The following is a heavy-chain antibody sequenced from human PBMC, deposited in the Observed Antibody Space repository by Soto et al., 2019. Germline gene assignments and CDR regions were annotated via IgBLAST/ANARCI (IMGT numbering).Heavy chain of an antibody. D-gene: IGHD3-10*01. V-gene: IGHV4-31*03. Sequence: SETLSLTCTVSGGSISSGGYYWSWIRQHPGKGLEWIGYIYYSGSTYYNPSLKSRVTISVDTSKNQFSLKLSSVTAADTAVYYCVRHYYGVEWDWFDPWGQGTLVTVSS. CDR1: GGSISSGGYY. CDR3: VRHYYGVEWDWFDP. CDR2: IYYSGST. J-gene: IGHJ5*02.